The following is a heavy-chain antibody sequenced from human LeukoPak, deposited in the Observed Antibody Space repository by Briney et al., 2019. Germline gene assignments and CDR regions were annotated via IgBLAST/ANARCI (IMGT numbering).Heavy chain of an antibody. CDR2: ISGSGGST. CDR1: GFTLSSYA. D-gene: IGHD3-3*01. J-gene: IGHJ4*02. CDR3: AKVNDFWSGYFDY. Sequence: GGSLRLSCAASGFTLSSYAMSWVRQAPGEGLEWVSAISGSGGSTYYADSVKGRFTISRDNSKNTLYLKMNSLRAEDTAVYYCAKVNDFWSGYFDYWGQGTLVTVSS. V-gene: IGHV3-23*01.